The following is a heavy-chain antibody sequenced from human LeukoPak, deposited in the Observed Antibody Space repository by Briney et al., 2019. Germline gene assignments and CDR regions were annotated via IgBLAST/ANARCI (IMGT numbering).Heavy chain of an antibody. CDR2: ITTYNGNK. CDR3: ARGYDYGDYVGDFDY. Sequence: ASVKVSCKTSGYTFTSYPLTWVRQAPGQGLEWMGWITTYNGNKNYAQKLQGRVTITTDTSTSTAYMDLRGLRSDDTAVYFCARGYDYGDYVGDFDYWGQGTLVTVSS. CDR1: GYTFTSYP. J-gene: IGHJ4*02. V-gene: IGHV1-18*01. D-gene: IGHD4-17*01.